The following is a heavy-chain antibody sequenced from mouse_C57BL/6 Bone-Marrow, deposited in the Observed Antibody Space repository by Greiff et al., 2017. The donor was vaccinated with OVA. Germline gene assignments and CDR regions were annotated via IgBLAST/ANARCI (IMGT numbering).Heavy chain of an antibody. V-gene: IGHV1-50*01. D-gene: IGHD2-1*01. CDR1: GYTFTSYW. Sequence: QVQLQQSGAELVKPGASVKLSCKASGYTFTSYWMQWVKQRPGQGLEWIGEIDPSDSYTNYNQKFKGKATLTVDTSSSTAYMQLSSLTSEDSAVYYCAKGNSHWYFDVWGTGTTVTVSS. J-gene: IGHJ1*03. CDR3: AKGNSHWYFDV. CDR2: IDPSDSYT.